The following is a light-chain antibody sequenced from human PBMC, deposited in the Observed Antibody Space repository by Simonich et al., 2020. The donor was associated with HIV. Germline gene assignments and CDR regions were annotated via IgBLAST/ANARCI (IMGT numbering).Light chain of an antibody. V-gene: IGKV3-20*01. CDR1: QSVSSSY. CDR2: GAS. Sequence: EIVLTQSPGTLSLSPGERATLSCRASQSVSSSYLAWYQQKPGQAPRLLIYGASSRATGIPDRFSGSGSGTDFTLTISRLEPEDFAVYYCQKCGTSPWTFGQGTKVEIK. J-gene: IGKJ1*01. CDR3: QKCGTSPWT.